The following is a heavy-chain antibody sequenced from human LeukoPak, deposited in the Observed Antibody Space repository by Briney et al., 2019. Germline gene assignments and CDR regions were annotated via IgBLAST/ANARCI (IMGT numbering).Heavy chain of an antibody. Sequence: PGGSLRLSCAASGFTFSSYSMNWVRQAPGKGLEWVSSISSSSSYIYYADSVKGRFTISRDNAKNSLYLQMNILRAEDTAVYYCATRISEPDDSFDIWGQGTMVTVSS. V-gene: IGHV3-21*01. D-gene: IGHD1-26*01. J-gene: IGHJ3*02. CDR1: GFTFSSYS. CDR3: ATRISEPDDSFDI. CDR2: ISSSSSYI.